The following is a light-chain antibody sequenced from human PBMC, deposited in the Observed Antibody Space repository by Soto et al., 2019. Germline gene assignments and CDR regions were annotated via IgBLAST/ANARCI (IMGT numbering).Light chain of an antibody. Sequence: EIVFRQSPSTLCFSPCERATRSLSSSQSVSSYLAWYQHIPGQAPRLLIYDASNRAPGIPARFSGSGSGTDFTLTISSLEPEDFAVYYCQQRNNWPPSIPLGQGTRPEI. CDR2: DAS. V-gene: IGKV3-11*01. J-gene: IGKJ5*01. CDR3: QQRNNWPPSIP. CDR1: QSVSSY.